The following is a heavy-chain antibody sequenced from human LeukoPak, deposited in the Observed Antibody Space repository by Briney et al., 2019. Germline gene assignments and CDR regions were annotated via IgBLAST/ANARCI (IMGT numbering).Heavy chain of an antibody. V-gene: IGHV4-59*08. J-gene: IGHJ4*02. CDR1: GASVSTSY. CDR2: FSYSGST. CDR3: ARHGNGYNPFDY. Sequence: SETLSLTCTVSGASVSTSYWSWIRQPPGKGLEWIGYFSYSGSTNYNPSLKSRVTTSVDTSKNHFSLKLSSVTAADTAVYYCARHGNGYNPFDYWGQGTLVTVSS. D-gene: IGHD5-24*01.